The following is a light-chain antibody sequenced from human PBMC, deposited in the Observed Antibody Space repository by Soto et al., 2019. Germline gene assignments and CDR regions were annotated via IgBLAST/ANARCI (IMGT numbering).Light chain of an antibody. J-gene: IGKJ1*01. V-gene: IGKV1-39*01. CDR2: AAS. CDR1: QSISSY. Sequence: DIQMTQSPSSLSASVGDRVTITCRASQSISSYLNWYQQKPGKAPKLLIYAASSLQSGVPSRFSGSGSGTDFTFTISSLQPEDFATYYCQQSYSTRWTSGQGTKVEIK. CDR3: QQSYSTRWT.